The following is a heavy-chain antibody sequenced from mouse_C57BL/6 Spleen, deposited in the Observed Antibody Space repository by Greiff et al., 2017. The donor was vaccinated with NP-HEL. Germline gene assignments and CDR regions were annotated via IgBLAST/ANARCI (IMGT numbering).Heavy chain of an antibody. CDR1: GYTFTSYW. Sequence: QVQLQQPGAELVRPGSSVKLSCKASGYTFTSYWMDWVKQRPGQGLEWIGNIYPSDSETHYNQKFKVKATLTVDKSSSTAYMQLSSLASEDSAVYYCARGGREAYFDYWGQGTTLTVSS. V-gene: IGHV1-61*01. CDR2: IYPSDSET. CDR3: ARGGREAYFDY. J-gene: IGHJ2*01.